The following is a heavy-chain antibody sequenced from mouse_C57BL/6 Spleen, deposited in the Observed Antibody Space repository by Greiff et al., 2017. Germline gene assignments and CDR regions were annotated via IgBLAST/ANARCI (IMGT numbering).Heavy chain of an antibody. CDR3: ARDSSGLAWFAY. Sequence: EVKLQESGAELVKPGASVKLSCTASGFNIKDYYMHWVKQRTEQGLEWIGRIDPEDGETKYAPKFQGKATITADTSSNTAYLHLRSLTSEDTAVSYCARDSSGLAWFAYWGQGTLVTVSA. J-gene: IGHJ3*01. CDR1: GFNIKDYY. CDR2: IDPEDGET. D-gene: IGHD3-2*02. V-gene: IGHV14-2*01.